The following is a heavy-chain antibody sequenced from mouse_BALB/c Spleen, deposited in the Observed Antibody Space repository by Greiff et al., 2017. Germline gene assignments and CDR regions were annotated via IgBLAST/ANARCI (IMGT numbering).Heavy chain of an antibody. D-gene: IGHD2-1*01. CDR1: GFTFCSFG. J-gene: IGHJ4*01. Sequence: VQLKESGGGLVQPGGSRKLSCAASGFTFCSFGMHWVRQASEKGLVWVAYISSGSSTIYYADTVKGRFTISRDNPKNTLFLQMTSLRSEDTAMYYCARSSYGNYGDYAMDYWGQGTSVTVSS. CDR3: ARSSYGNYGDYAMDY. CDR2: ISSGSSTI. V-gene: IGHV5-17*02.